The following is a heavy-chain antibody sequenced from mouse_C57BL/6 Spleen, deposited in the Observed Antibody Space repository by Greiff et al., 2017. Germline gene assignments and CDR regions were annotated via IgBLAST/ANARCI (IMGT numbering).Heavy chain of an antibody. J-gene: IGHJ3*01. CDR1: GFTFTDYY. CDR3: ARSYSNSWFAY. V-gene: IGHV7-3*01. CDR2: IRNKANGYTT. Sequence: EVKLMESGGGLVQPGGSLSLSCAASGFTFTDYYMSWVRQPPGKALEWLGFIRNKANGYTTEYSASVKGRFTISRDNSQSILYLQMNALRAEDSATYYCARSYSNSWFAYWGQGTLVTVSA. D-gene: IGHD2-5*01.